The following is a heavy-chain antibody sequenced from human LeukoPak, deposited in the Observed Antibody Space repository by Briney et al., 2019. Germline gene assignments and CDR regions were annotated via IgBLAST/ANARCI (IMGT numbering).Heavy chain of an antibody. V-gene: IGHV4-61*01. Sequence: SETLSLTCTVSGGSISSGSYYWSWIRQPPGKGLERIGYIYYSGSTNYNPSLKSRVTISVDTSKNQFSLKLSSVTAADTAVYYCARSDTGPWGPLYYFDYWGQGTLVTVSS. CDR3: ARSDTGPWGPLYYFDY. CDR1: GGSISSGSYY. D-gene: IGHD1-26*01. J-gene: IGHJ4*02. CDR2: IYYSGST.